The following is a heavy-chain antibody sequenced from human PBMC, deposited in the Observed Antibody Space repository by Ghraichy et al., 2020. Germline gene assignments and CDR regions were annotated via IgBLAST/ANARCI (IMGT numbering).Heavy chain of an antibody. CDR2: IYYSGNI. J-gene: IGHJ4*02. CDR3: ARHIRFCSGDTCYVIDS. V-gene: IGHV4-39*01. Sequence: SQTLSLTCTVSGGSISSSNYYWGWIRQPPGRGLEWIGSIYYSGNIYYNPSLTSRVTISVDTSNNQFSLRLNSVTAADTAVYFCARHIRFCSGDTCYVIDSWGQGTLVTVSS. D-gene: IGHD2-15*01. CDR1: GGSISSSNYY.